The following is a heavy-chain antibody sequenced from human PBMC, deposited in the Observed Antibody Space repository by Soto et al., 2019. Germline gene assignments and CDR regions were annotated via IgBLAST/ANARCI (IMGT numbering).Heavy chain of an antibody. J-gene: IGHJ4*02. CDR1: GFTFSSYG. Sequence: GGSLRLSCAASGFTFSSYGMHWVRQAPGKGLEWVAVIWYDGSNKYYADSVKGRFTISRDNSKNTLYLQMNSLRAEDTAVYYCAREKMRDCSSTSCYILSYWGQGTLVTVSS. D-gene: IGHD2-2*02. CDR2: IWYDGSNK. CDR3: AREKMRDCSSTSCYILSY. V-gene: IGHV3-33*01.